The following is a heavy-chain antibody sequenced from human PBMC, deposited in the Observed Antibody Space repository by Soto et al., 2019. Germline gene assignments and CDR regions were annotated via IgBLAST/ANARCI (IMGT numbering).Heavy chain of an antibody. Sequence: GGSLRLSCAASGFIFSDYWIHWVRQAPGKGLVWVARVHRSGGSPKYAASVKGRFTISRDNSDNKVFLQMNDLTSEDTAVYFCVRAVGGVSHLDHWGLGTLVTVSS. CDR2: VHRSGGSP. CDR1: GFIFSDYW. V-gene: IGHV3-74*01. CDR3: VRAVGGVSHLDH. D-gene: IGHD2-8*02. J-gene: IGHJ4*02.